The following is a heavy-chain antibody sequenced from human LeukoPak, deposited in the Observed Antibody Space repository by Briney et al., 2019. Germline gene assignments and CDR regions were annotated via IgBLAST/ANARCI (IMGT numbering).Heavy chain of an antibody. CDR1: GFTFSSYA. D-gene: IGHD1-7*01. CDR3: ATTGTTGNANDY. CDR2: ISNNGGST. J-gene: IGHJ4*02. Sequence: QPGGSLRLSCAASGFTFSSYAMHWVRQAPGKGLEYVSAISNNGGSTYYANSVKGRFTISRDNSKNTLYLQMGSLRAEDMAVYYCATTGTTGNANDYWGQGTLVTVSS. V-gene: IGHV3-64*01.